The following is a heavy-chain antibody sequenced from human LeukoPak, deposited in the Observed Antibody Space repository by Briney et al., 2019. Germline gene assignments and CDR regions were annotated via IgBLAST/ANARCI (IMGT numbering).Heavy chain of an antibody. Sequence: ASVKVSCKASGYTFTSYYMHWVRQAPGQGLERMGIINPSGGSTSYAQKFQGRVTMTRDTSTSTVYMELSSLRSEDTAVYYCARVYSSEGDFYYFDYWGQGTLVTVSS. J-gene: IGHJ4*02. V-gene: IGHV1-46*01. CDR3: ARVYSSEGDFYYFDY. D-gene: IGHD6-25*01. CDR1: GYTFTSYY. CDR2: INPSGGST.